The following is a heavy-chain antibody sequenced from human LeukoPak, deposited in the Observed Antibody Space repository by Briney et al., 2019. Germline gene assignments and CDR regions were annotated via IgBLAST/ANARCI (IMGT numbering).Heavy chain of an antibody. D-gene: IGHD4-17*01. CDR1: GFTFSGSA. CDR3: SARIYGDFNWFDP. CDR2: IRSKANSYAT. Sequence: GGSLRLSCAASGFTFSGSAMHWVRQASGKGLEWVGRIRSKANSYATAYAASVKGSFTISRDDSKNTAYLQMNSLKTEDTAVYYCSARIYGDFNWFDPWGQGTLVTVSS. J-gene: IGHJ5*02. V-gene: IGHV3-73*01.